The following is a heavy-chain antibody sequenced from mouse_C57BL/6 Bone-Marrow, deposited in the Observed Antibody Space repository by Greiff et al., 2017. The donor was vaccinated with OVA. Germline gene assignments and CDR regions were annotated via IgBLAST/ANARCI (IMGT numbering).Heavy chain of an antibody. J-gene: IGHJ1*03. CDR2: FHPYNDYT. CDR1: GYTFTTYP. CDR3: ARRGPYYYGSSQRYWYFDV. Sequence: QVQLQQPGAELVKPGASVKVSCKASGYTFTTYPIEWLKQNHGKSLEWIGNFHPYNDYTKYNEKFKGKATLTVEKSSSTVYLELSRLTSDDSAVYYCARRGPYYYGSSQRYWYFDVWGTGTTVTVSS. V-gene: IGHV1-47*01. D-gene: IGHD1-1*01.